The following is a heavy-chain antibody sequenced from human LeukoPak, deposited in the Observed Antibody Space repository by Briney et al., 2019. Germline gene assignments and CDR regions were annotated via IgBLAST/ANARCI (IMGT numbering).Heavy chain of an antibody. Sequence: GGSLRLSCAASGFTFSSYWMSWVRQAPGKGLEWVANIKQDGSEKYYVDSVKGRFTISRDSAKNSLYLQMNSLRAEDTAVYYCARVQVVVTALDAFDIWGQGTMVTVSS. CDR1: GFTFSSYW. V-gene: IGHV3-7*01. CDR2: IKQDGSEK. J-gene: IGHJ3*02. D-gene: IGHD2-21*02. CDR3: ARVQVVVTALDAFDI.